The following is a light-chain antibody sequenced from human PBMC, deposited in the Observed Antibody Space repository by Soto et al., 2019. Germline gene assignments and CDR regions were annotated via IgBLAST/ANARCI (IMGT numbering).Light chain of an antibody. CDR2: GAS. V-gene: IGKV3-20*01. J-gene: IGKJ1*01. CDR3: QQYGSSPPWT. CDR1: QSVSSKY. Sequence: EIVLTQSPDTLSLSPGERATLSCRASQSVSSKYLAWYQQKPGQAPKLLMYGASNRATGIPDRFSGSGSGTDFTLTITRLEPEDFAVYYCQQYGSSPPWTFGQWTTVEIK.